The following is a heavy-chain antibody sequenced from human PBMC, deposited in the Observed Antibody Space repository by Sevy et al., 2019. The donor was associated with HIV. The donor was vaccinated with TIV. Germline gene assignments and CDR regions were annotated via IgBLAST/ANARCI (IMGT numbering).Heavy chain of an antibody. CDR2: IKEDGSVR. J-gene: IGHJ4*02. CDR3: ARDGGGSY. CDR1: GFTFSSYW. D-gene: IGHD2-15*01. Sequence: GGSLRLSCAASGFTFSSYWMNWVRQPPGKGLEWVANIKEDGSVRYYVDSVKGRFTISRDNAKNSLYLQMNSLRAEDTAVYYCARDGGGSYWGQGTLVTVSS. V-gene: IGHV3-7*01.